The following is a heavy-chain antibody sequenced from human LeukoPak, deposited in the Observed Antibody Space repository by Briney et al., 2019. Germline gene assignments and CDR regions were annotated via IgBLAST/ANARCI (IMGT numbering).Heavy chain of an antibody. D-gene: IGHD3-9*01. CDR2: ISWNSGSI. CDR3: AKERTYSDDLLTHYFDY. J-gene: IGHJ4*02. Sequence: PSGGSLRLSCAASGFTFDDYAVHWVRQAPGKGLEWVSGISWNSGSIGYADSVKDRFTISRDNAKNSLYLQMNSLRAEDTALYYCAKERTYSDDLLTHYFDYWDQGTLVTVSS. V-gene: IGHV3-9*01. CDR1: GFTFDDYA.